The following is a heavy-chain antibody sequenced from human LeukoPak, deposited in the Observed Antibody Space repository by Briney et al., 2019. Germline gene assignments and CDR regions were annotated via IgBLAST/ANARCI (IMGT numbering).Heavy chain of an antibody. J-gene: IGHJ6*02. Sequence: PGGSLRLSCAASGFTFSSYWMHWVRQAPGKGLVWVSRIKSDGSSTSYADSVKGRFTISRDNAKNTLYLQMNSLRAEDTAVYYCARDIVVVPAAWGPDVWGQGTTVTVSS. CDR2: IKSDGSST. CDR3: ARDIVVVPAAWGPDV. CDR1: GFTFSSYW. D-gene: IGHD2-2*01. V-gene: IGHV3-74*01.